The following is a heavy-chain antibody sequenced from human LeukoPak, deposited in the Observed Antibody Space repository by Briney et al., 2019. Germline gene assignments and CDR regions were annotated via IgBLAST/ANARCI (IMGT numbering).Heavy chain of an antibody. Sequence: PGGSLRLSCAASGFTFSNFAMAWVRQTPGKGLEWVSTISSDGVNTHYSDSVKGRFTISRDNSKNTLYLQMNSLRADDTALYYCARDVPLRTTLFEVAMFDYWGQGTLVTVSS. CDR3: ARDVPLRTTLFEVAMFDY. V-gene: IGHV3-23*01. D-gene: IGHD3-3*01. CDR2: ISSDGVNT. CDR1: GFTFSNFA. J-gene: IGHJ4*02.